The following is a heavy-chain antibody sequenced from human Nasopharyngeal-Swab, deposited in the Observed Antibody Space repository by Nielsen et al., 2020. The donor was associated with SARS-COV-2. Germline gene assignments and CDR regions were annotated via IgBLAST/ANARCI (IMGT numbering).Heavy chain of an antibody. J-gene: IGHJ6*02. V-gene: IGHV1-18*01. D-gene: IGHD3-9*01. CDR3: AGYDILTGSMDV. CDR2: ISAYNGNT. Sequence: ASVKVSCKASGYTFTSYGISWVRQAPGQGLEWMGWISAYNGNTNYAQKLQGRVTMTTDTSTSTAYMELRSLRSDDTVVYYCAGYDILTGSMDVWGQGTTVTVSS. CDR1: GYTFTSYG.